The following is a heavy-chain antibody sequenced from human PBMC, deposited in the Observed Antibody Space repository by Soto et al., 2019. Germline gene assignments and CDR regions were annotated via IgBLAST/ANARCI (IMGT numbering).Heavy chain of an antibody. V-gene: IGHV1-3*01. CDR3: ARIGYGYPSGRGWFDP. CDR2: INAGNGDT. D-gene: IGHD5-18*01. Sequence: QVQLVQSGAEVKKSGASVKVSCKASGYTFTSYTMHWVRQAPGQSLEWMGWINAGNGDTKYSQKFQGRVTITRDISASNAYMELSSLRSEDTAVYYCARIGYGYPSGRGWFDPWGQGTLVTVSS. J-gene: IGHJ5*02. CDR1: GYTFTSYT.